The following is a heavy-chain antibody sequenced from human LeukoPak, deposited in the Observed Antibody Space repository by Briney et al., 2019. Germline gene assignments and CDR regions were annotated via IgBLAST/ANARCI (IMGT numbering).Heavy chain of an antibody. CDR1: GFTFSGSA. Sequence: PGGSLRLSCAASGFTFSGSAMHWVRQASGKGLEWVGRIRSKANSYATAYAASVKGRSTISRDDSKNTAYLQMNSLKTEDTAVYYCTSDMTTVTTTSPDYWGQGTLVTVSS. CDR3: TSDMTTVTTTSPDY. CDR2: IRSKANSYAT. D-gene: IGHD4-17*01. J-gene: IGHJ4*02. V-gene: IGHV3-73*01.